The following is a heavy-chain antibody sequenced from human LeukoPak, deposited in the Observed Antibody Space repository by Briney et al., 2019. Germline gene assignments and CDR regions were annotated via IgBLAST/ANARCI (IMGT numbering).Heavy chain of an antibody. J-gene: IGHJ4*02. CDR2: ISSSGRTI. CDR1: GFIFSSYD. V-gene: IGHV3-48*03. D-gene: IGHD3-3*01. Sequence: GGSLRLSCAASGFIFSSYDVNWVRQAPGKGLEWVSYISSSGRTIYYADSVEGRFTISRDNAKNSLYLQMNSLRAEDTAVYYCAREGDFWSGPPGYFDNWGQGTLVTVSS. CDR3: AREGDFWSGPPGYFDN.